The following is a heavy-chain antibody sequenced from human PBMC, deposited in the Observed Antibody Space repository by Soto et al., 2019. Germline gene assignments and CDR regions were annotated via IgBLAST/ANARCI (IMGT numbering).Heavy chain of an antibody. D-gene: IGHD6-19*01. CDR2: ISYDGSNK. J-gene: IGHJ4*02. CDR1: GFTFSSYG. Sequence: QVQLVESGGGVVQPGRSLRLSCAASGFTFSSYGMHWVRQAPGKGLEWVAVISYDGSNKYYADSVKGRFTISRDNSKNTLYLQMNSLRAEDTAVYYCATGSRRYSSGWDFDYWGQGTLVTVSS. CDR3: ATGSRRYSSGWDFDY. V-gene: IGHV3-30*03.